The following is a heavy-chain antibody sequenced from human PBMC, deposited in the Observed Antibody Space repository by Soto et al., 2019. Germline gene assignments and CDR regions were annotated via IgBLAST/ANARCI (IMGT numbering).Heavy chain of an antibody. D-gene: IGHD6-19*01. CDR2: IIPIFGTA. V-gene: IGHV1-69*13. J-gene: IGHJ6*02. CDR1: GGTFSSYA. CDR3: ATQGYSSGWEDYYYYYGMDV. Sequence: ASVKVSCKASGGTFSSYAISWVRQAPGQGLEWMGGIIPIFGTANYAQKFQGRVTITADESTSTAYMELSSLRSEDTAVYYCATQGYSSGWEDYYYYYGMDVWGQGTTVTVSS.